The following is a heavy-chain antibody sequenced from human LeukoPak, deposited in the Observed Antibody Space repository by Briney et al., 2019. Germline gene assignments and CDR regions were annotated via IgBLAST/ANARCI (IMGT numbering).Heavy chain of an antibody. D-gene: IGHD6-13*01. V-gene: IGHV3-13*04. CDR3: ARGSSSWYLIDP. J-gene: IGHJ5*02. CDR1: GFTFSSYD. CDR2: IGTACDT. Sequence: PGGSLRLSCAASGFTFSSYDMHWVRQATGKGLEWVSAIGTACDTYYPGSVKGRFTISRENAKNSLYLQMNSLRVGDTAVYYCARGSSSWYLIDPWGQGTLVTVSA.